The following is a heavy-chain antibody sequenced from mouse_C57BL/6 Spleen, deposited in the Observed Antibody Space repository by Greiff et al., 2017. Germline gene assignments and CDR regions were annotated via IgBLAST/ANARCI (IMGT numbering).Heavy chain of an antibody. D-gene: IGHD2-4*01. Sequence: QVQLKQPGAELVKPGASVKLSCKASGYTFTSYWMQWVKQRPGQGLEWIGEIDPSDSYTNYNQKFKGKATLTVDTSSSTAYMQLSSLTSEDSAVYYCARSDYDYAYWGQGTLVTVSA. CDR3: ARSDYDYAY. CDR1: GYTFTSYW. V-gene: IGHV1-50*01. J-gene: IGHJ3*01. CDR2: IDPSDSYT.